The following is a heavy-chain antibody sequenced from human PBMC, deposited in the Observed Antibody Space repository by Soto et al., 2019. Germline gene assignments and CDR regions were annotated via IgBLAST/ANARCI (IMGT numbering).Heavy chain of an antibody. CDR3: AKWYNSNSGWFDC. CDR2: ISGGGST. CDR1: GFTLSSNA. J-gene: IGHJ4*02. V-gene: IGHV3-23*01. Sequence: EVQLLESGGGLVQPGGSLRVSCAASGFTLSSNAMSWVRQGPGKGLEWVSGISGGGSTYYEDSVKGRFTISRDNSKNTLYLQMNSLRAEDTAVYYCAKWYNSNSGWFDCWGQGTLVTVSS. D-gene: IGHD1-20*01.